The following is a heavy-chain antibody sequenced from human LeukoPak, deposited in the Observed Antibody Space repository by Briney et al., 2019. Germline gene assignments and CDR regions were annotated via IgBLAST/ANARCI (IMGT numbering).Heavy chain of an antibody. CDR1: EFTFNNFA. Sequence: GGSLRLSCVASEFTFNNFAINCVRQAPGKGLECVAHTRGSLGSTYHADSLRGRFTISRDTSKQPVYLQLNSLRVDDTAVYHCAKGLPARRHLNAFHIWGQGTMVPVSS. J-gene: IGHJ3*02. CDR3: AKGLPARRHLNAFHI. D-gene: IGHD2-21*01. CDR2: TRGSLGST. V-gene: IGHV3-23*01.